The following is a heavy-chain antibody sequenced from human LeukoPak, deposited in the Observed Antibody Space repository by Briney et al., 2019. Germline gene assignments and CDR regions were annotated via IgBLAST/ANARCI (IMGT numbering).Heavy chain of an antibody. J-gene: IGHJ4*02. Sequence: PGGSLRLSCAASGFTFSSYGMHWVRQAPGKGLEWVAVISYDGSNKYYADSVKGRFPISRDNSKNTLYLQMNSLRAADTAVYYCARASYDYVWGSYDYWGQGTLVTVSS. D-gene: IGHD3-16*01. CDR2: ISYDGSNK. CDR1: GFTFSSYG. V-gene: IGHV3-30*03. CDR3: ARASYDYVWGSYDY.